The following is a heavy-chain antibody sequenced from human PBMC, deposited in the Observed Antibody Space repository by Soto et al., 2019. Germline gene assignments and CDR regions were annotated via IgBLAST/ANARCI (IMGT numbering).Heavy chain of an antibody. CDR2: TYYSGST. CDR1: GGSLSSYY. J-gene: IGHJ6*03. CDR3: ARHAQGGATVFNYYYYYMDV. V-gene: IGHV4-59*08. Sequence: SETLSLTCTVSGGSLSSYYWSWIRQPPGKGLEWIGYTYYSGSTNYNPSLKSRVTISVDTSKNQFSLKLSSVTAADTAVYYCARHAQGGATVFNYYYYYMDVWGKGTTVTVSS. D-gene: IGHD4-17*01.